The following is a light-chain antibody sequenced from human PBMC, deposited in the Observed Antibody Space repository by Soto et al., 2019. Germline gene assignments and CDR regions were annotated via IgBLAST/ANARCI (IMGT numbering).Light chain of an antibody. Sequence: PGARATLSCRASQSVSSYLAWYQQKPGQAPRLLIYDASNRATGIPARFSGSGSGTDFTLTISSLEPEDFAVYYCQQRSNWPPGFTFGPGTKVDIK. CDR1: QSVSSY. CDR3: QQRSNWPPGFT. V-gene: IGKV3-11*01. J-gene: IGKJ3*01. CDR2: DAS.